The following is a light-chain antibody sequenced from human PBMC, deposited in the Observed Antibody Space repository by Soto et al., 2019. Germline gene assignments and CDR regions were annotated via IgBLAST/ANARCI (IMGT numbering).Light chain of an antibody. Sequence: QSVLTQPPSVSGAPGQRVTISCTGSSSNIGAGYDVHWYQQLPGTAPKLLIYGNSNRPSGVPDRFSGSKSGTSASLAITGLQAEDEADYYCAPWDDSLKVWVFGGGTKVTVL. CDR2: GNS. CDR3: APWDDSLKVWV. J-gene: IGLJ3*02. V-gene: IGLV1-40*01. CDR1: SSNIGAGYD.